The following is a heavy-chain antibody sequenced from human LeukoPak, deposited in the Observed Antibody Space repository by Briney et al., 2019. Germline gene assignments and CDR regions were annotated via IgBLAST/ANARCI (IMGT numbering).Heavy chain of an antibody. V-gene: IGHV4-59*08. J-gene: IGHJ3*02. Sequence: SETLSLTCTVSGGSIRSYYWSWIRQPPGKGLEWIGYIYYSGRTNYNSSLKSRVTISVDTSKNQFSLKLSSVTAADTAVYYCASAHYELDAFDIWGQGTMVTVSS. D-gene: IGHD3-16*01. CDR1: GGSIRSYY. CDR2: IYYSGRT. CDR3: ASAHYELDAFDI.